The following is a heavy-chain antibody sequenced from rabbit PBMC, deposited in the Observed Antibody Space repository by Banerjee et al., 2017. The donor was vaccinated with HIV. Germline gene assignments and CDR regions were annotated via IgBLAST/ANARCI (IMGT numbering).Heavy chain of an antibody. J-gene: IGHJ4*01. Sequence: QQLVESGGGLVKPGASLTLTCTASGLDFSSSYYMCWVRQAPGKGLEWIACIYTGSSGSTYYASWAKGRFTISKASSTTVTLQMTSLTAADTATYFCARKRAGGAGDLWGPGTLVTVS. D-gene: IGHD4-2*01. V-gene: IGHV1S40*01. CDR2: IYTGSSGST. CDR3: ARKRAGGAGDL. CDR1: GLDFSSSYY.